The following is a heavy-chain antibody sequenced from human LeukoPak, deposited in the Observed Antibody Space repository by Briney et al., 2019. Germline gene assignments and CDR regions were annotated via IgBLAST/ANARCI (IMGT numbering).Heavy chain of an antibody. Sequence: SETLSLTCTVSGGSISSGSYYWSWIRQPAGKGLEWIGRIYTSGSTNYNPSLKSRVTISVDTSKNQFSLKLSSVTAADTAVYYCARRYSYGYWDWGQGTLVTVSS. D-gene: IGHD5-18*01. CDR2: IYTSGST. CDR3: ARRYSYGYWD. V-gene: IGHV4-61*02. CDR1: GGSISSGSYY. J-gene: IGHJ4*02.